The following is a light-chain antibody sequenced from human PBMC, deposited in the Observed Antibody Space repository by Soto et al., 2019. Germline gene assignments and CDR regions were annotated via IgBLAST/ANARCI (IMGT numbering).Light chain of an antibody. Sequence: QSALTQPPSASGSPGQSVTISCTGTSSDVGAYNSVSWYQQHPDNAPQLMIYDVGKRPSGVPDRFSGSKSGNTASLTVSGLQAEDEADYYCSSYAGIDRPVVFGGVTTVTVL. J-gene: IGLJ2*01. CDR1: SSDVGAYNS. CDR2: DVG. V-gene: IGLV2-8*01. CDR3: SSYAGIDRPVV.